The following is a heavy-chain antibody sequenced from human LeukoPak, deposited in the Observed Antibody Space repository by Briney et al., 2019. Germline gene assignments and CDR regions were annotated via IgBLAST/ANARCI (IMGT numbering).Heavy chain of an antibody. Sequence: PGGSLRLSCAASGFTFSSYSMNWVRQAPGKGLEWVSYITSSGTTIYYADSVKGRFTISRDNAKNSVYLQMNSLRAEDTAVYYCARGYGNFDYWGQGTLVTVSS. D-gene: IGHD5-18*01. CDR2: ITSSGTTI. V-gene: IGHV3-48*04. J-gene: IGHJ4*02. CDR1: GFTFSSYS. CDR3: ARGYGNFDY.